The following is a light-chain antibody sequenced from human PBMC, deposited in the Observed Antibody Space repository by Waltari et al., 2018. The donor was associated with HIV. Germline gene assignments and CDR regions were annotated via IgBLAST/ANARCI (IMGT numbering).Light chain of an antibody. Sequence: QSALTQPASVSGSPGQSITISCTGTSSDLVSWYQQHPDKAPKGMIFEVSKRPSGVSNRFSGSKSGNTASLTISGLQAEDEADYYCCSYVGSGTWVFGGGTKLTVL. V-gene: IGLV2-23*02. CDR2: EVS. J-gene: IGLJ3*02. CDR3: CSYVGSGTWV. CDR1: SSDL.